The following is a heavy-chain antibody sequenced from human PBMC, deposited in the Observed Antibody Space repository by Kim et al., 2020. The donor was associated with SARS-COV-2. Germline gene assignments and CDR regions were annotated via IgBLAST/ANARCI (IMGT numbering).Heavy chain of an antibody. J-gene: IGHJ4*02. CDR3: ARISYGMVTQYHFDY. D-gene: IGHD2-21*02. V-gene: IGHV1-18*01. Sequence: NFQDRVTMTTDTSTSTAYMDLRSLRSDDTAVYYCARISYGMVTQYHFDYWGQGTLVTVSS.